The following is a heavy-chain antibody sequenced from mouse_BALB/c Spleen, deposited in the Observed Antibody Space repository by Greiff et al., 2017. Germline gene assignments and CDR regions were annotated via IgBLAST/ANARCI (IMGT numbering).Heavy chain of an antibody. CDR1: GYTFTSYY. Sequence: VQLQQPGAELVKPGASVKLSCKASGYTFTSYYMYWVKQRPGQGLEWIGGINPSNGGTNFNEKFKSKATLTVDKSSSTAYMQLSSLTSEDSAVYYCTRRGITTDYYAMDYWGQGTSVTVSS. J-gene: IGHJ4*01. V-gene: IGHV1S81*02. D-gene: IGHD1-1*01. CDR2: INPSNGGT. CDR3: TRRGITTDYYAMDY.